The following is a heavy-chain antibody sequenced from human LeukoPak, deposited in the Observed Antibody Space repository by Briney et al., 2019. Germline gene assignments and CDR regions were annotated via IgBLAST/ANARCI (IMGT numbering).Heavy chain of an antibody. V-gene: IGHV3-30*03. J-gene: IGHJ4*02. CDR3: AAGYDFWSGRFDY. D-gene: IGHD3-3*01. Sequence: GGSLRLSCAASGFTFSSYGMDWVRQAPGKGLEWVAVISYDGSNKYYADSVKGRFTISRDNSKNTLYLQMNSLRAEDTAVYYCAAGYDFWSGRFDYWGQGTLVTVSS. CDR1: GFTFSSYG. CDR2: ISYDGSNK.